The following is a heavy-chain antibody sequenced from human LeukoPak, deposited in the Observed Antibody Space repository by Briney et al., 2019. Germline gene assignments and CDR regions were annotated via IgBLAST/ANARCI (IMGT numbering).Heavy chain of an antibody. CDR1: GFTFTMYG. D-gene: IGHD2-21*01. CDR3: ARDDDDNRNKYGDGGFDI. Sequence: VSVKVSCRASGFTFTMYGFSWVRQAPGQGLEWMGWISAYSGNTKYEQKLQGRVTMTTDTSTSTAYMELRSLRSDDTAVYYCARDDDDNRNKYGDGGFDIWGQGTVVTVSS. J-gene: IGHJ3*02. CDR2: ISAYSGNT. V-gene: IGHV1-18*01.